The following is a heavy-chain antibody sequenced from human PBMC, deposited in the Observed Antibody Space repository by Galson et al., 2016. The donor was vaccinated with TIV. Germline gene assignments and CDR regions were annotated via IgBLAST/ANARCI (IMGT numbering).Heavy chain of an antibody. D-gene: IGHD3-3*01. CDR3: AKGMAIFGVIPPWGGMDV. V-gene: IGHV3-30*02. CDR1: GFTFSTYV. Sequence: SLRLSCAASGFTFSTYVMHWVRQAPGKGLEWVAFVRYDGSHKNYADSVKGRFTISRDNSKYTLYRQMNSLRAEDTAVYYWAKGMAIFGVIPPWGGMDVWGQGTTVTVSS. CDR2: VRYDGSHK. J-gene: IGHJ6*02.